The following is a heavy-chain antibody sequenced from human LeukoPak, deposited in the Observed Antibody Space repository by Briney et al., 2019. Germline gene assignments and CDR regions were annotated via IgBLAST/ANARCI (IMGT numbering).Heavy chain of an antibody. V-gene: IGHV3-30*02. CDR3: ARDGGGYCSSTSCLGSFDL. J-gene: IGHJ2*01. D-gene: IGHD2-2*03. Sequence: GGSLRLSCAASGFTFSSYGMHWVRQAPGKGLEWVAFIRYDGSNKYYADSVKGRFTISRDNSKNTLYLQMNSLRAEDTAVYYCARDGGGYCSSTSCLGSFDLWGRGTLVTVSS. CDR1: GFTFSSYG. CDR2: IRYDGSNK.